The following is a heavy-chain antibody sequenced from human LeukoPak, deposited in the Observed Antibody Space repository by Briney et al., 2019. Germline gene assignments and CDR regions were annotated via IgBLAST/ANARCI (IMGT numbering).Heavy chain of an antibody. V-gene: IGHV3-74*01. CDR2: INNDGTTK. D-gene: IGHD3-3*01. J-gene: IGHJ6*03. CDR3: ARTPLGFGQNGTYYYYYYMDV. CDR1: GFTLRTYW. Sequence: GGSLRLSCAASGFTLRTYWMHWVRQVPGKGLVWVSRINNDGTTKAYADSVKGRFTISRDNARDTLYLQMNSLRVEDAAVYYCARTPLGFGQNGTYYYYYYMDVWGKGTTVTVSS.